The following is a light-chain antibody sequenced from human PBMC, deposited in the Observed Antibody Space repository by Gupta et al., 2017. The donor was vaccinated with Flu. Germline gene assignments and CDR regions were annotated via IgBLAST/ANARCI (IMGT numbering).Light chain of an antibody. CDR3: MQRKEFPYT. Sequence: DIVMTQPPPTMPVTLGEPASISCRSSQSFLDSDDGNNYLDWYLQKPGQSPQLLIYAVSYRASGVPDRFSGSGSGTDFTLKISRVEAEDVGVYYCMQRKEFPYTFGQGTKLEIK. V-gene: IGKV2-40*01. J-gene: IGKJ2*01. CDR1: QSFLDSDDGNNY. CDR2: AVS.